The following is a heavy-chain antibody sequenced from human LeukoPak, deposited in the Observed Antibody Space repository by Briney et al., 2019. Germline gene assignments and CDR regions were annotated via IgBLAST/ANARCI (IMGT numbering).Heavy chain of an antibody. CDR1: GGTFSSYA. J-gene: IGHJ6*04. Sequence: ASVKVSCKASGGTFSSYAISWVRQAPGQGLEWLGGIIPIFGTANYAQKFQGRVTITADESTSTAYMELSSLRSEDTAVYYCARDYGAAGPGMDVWGKGTTVTVSS. V-gene: IGHV1-69*01. CDR3: ARDYGAAGPGMDV. D-gene: IGHD4-17*01. CDR2: IIPIFGTA.